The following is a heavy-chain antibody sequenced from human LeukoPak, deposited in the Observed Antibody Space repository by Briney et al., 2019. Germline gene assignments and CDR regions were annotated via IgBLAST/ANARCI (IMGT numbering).Heavy chain of an antibody. V-gene: IGHV1-18*01. Sequence: ASVKVSCKASGYTFTSYGVSWVRQAPGQGLEWMGWTSTWDGDTNYAQNFQGRVTLTTDTSTTTAYMEVRSLRSDDAAVYYCARDWYCSGGSCYDCFDPWGQGTLVTVSS. CDR3: ARDWYCSGGSCYDCFDP. CDR2: TSTWDGDT. D-gene: IGHD2-15*01. J-gene: IGHJ5*02. CDR1: GYTFTSYG.